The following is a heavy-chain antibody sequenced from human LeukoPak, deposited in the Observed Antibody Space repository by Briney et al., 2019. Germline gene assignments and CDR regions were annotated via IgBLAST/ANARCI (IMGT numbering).Heavy chain of an antibody. D-gene: IGHD3-22*01. CDR3: ARDRASGSGYYYLDY. J-gene: IGHJ4*02. Sequence: GGSLRLSCAASGFTFSSYSMYWVRQAPGKGLEWVSSISSSSSYIYYADSVKGRFTISRDNSKNTLYLQMNSLRAEDTAVYYCARDRASGSGYYYLDYWGQGTLVTVSS. CDR1: GFTFSSYS. CDR2: ISSSSSYI. V-gene: IGHV3-21*01.